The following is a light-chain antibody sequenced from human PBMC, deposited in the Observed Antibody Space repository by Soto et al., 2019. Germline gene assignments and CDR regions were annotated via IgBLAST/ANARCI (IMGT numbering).Light chain of an antibody. CDR3: QQYGSSPPYT. Sequence: EIVLTQSPGILSLSPGERATLSCRASQTVSGNYLAWYQQKPGQSPRLLIYGSSDRDTGIPDRFSGSGSGTDFTLTINRVEPEDFAVYSCQQYGSSPPYTFGQGTTLEI. J-gene: IGKJ2*01. CDR2: GSS. CDR1: QTVSGNY. V-gene: IGKV3-20*01.